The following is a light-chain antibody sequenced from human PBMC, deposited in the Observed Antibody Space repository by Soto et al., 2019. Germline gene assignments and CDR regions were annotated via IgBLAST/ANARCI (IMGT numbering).Light chain of an antibody. Sequence: DIQLTQSPSFLSASIGDRVTITCRASQGISSYLAWYQQKPGKAPKLLIYAASNLQSGVPSRYSGSGSGTEFTLTISSLQSEDFATYYCQQLNSYPLTFGGGTKVEIK. CDR2: AAS. CDR1: QGISSY. J-gene: IGKJ4*01. V-gene: IGKV1-9*01. CDR3: QQLNSYPLT.